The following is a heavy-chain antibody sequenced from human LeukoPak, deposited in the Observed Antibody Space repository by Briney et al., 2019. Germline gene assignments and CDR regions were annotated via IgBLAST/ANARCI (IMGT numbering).Heavy chain of an antibody. J-gene: IGHJ6*03. D-gene: IGHD2/OR15-2a*01. CDR2: IIPIFGTS. Sequence: SVKVSCKASGGTFSKYAFSWVRQAPGQGLEWMGGIIPIFGTSNYAQKFQGRVTITTDESTSTVYMELSSLRSEDTAVYYCARYVNNYYFYYMDVWGKGTTVTVSS. CDR1: GGTFSKYA. CDR3: ARYVNNYYFYYMDV. V-gene: IGHV1-69*05.